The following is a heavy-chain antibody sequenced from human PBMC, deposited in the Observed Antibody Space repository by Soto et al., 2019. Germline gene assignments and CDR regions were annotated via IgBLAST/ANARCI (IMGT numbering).Heavy chain of an antibody. CDR3: AKNIGGFSGYANFDY. CDR2: ITAGGCNT. J-gene: IGHJ4*02. D-gene: IGHD5-12*01. CDR1: GFTFSNDD. Sequence: EVQLLESGGDLVQPGGSLRLSCVASGFTFSNDDLSWVRQASGKGLGWVSAITAGGCNTYYADSVKGRFTISRDNSKNTLYLQMNSLRAEDTDVYYCAKNIGGFSGYANFDYWGQGTLVTVSS. V-gene: IGHV3-23*01.